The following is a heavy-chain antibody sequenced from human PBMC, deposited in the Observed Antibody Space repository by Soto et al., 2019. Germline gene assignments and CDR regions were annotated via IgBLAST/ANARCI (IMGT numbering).Heavy chain of an antibody. CDR3: ARGHYAEGIAAAEPDFDC. CDR1: GYTFTSYY. D-gene: IGHD6-13*01. CDR2: INPSGGST. Sequence: QVQLVQSGAEVKKPGASVKVSCKASGYTFTSYYMHWVRQAPGQGLEWMGIINPSGGSTSYAQKFQVRVTMTRDTSTSTVYMELSSLRSEDTAVYYCARGHYAEGIAAAEPDFDCWGQGTLVTVFS. V-gene: IGHV1-46*01. J-gene: IGHJ4*02.